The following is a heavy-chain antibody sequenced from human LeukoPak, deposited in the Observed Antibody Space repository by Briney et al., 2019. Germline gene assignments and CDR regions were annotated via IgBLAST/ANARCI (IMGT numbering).Heavy chain of an antibody. CDR2: INPNSGGT. Sequence: GASVKVSCKASGYTFTGYYMHWVRQAPGQGLEWMGWINPNSGGTNYAQKFQGRVTMTRDTSISTAYMELSRLRSDDTAVYYCARVPAASYCYYYYMDVWGKGTTVTVSS. CDR3: ARVPAASYCYYYYMDV. D-gene: IGHD2-2*01. J-gene: IGHJ6*03. V-gene: IGHV1-2*02. CDR1: GYTFTGYY.